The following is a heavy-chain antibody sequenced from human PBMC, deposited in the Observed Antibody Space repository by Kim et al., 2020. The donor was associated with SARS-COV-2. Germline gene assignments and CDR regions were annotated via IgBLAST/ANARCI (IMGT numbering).Heavy chain of an antibody. J-gene: IGHJ6*02. V-gene: IGHV4-31*03. Sequence: SETLSLTCTVSGCTISSGGYYWSWIRQHPGKGLEWIGYIYYSGITYYNPSLKSRVTISVDTSKDQFSQKLSSVTAADTAVYYCARQPGREWFVEVQYYWDNGMDVWGQGATVTVSS. D-gene: IGHD3-10*01. CDR3: ARQPGREWFVEVQYYWDNGMDV. CDR2: IYYSGIT. CDR1: GCTISSGGYY.